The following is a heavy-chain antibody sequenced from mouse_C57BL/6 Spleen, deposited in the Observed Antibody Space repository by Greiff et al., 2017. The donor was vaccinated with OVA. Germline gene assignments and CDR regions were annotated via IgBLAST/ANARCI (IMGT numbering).Heavy chain of an antibody. D-gene: IGHD1-1*01. J-gene: IGHJ3*01. Sequence: QVQLQQPGAELVKPGASVKLSCKASGYTFTSYWMHWVKQRPGQGLEWIGMIHPNSGSTNYNEKFKSKATLTVDKSSSTAYMQLSSLTSEDSAVYYCARAYGSSYEWFAYWGQGTLVTVSA. CDR3: ARAYGSSYEWFAY. CDR2: IHPNSGST. CDR1: GYTFTSYW. V-gene: IGHV1-64*01.